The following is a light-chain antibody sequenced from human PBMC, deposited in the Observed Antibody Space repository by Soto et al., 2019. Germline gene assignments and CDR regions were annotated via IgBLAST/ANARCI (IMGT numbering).Light chain of an antibody. CDR1: SSDVGGYNY. CDR2: DVS. J-gene: IGLJ1*01. CDR3: SSYTSSSIRYV. Sequence: QSVLTQPASVSGSPGQSITISCTGTSSDVGGYNYVSWYQQHPGKAPKLMIYDVSNRPSGVSSRFSGSKSGNTASLTISGLQAEDGADYYCSSYTSSSIRYVFGTGSKVTV. V-gene: IGLV2-14*01.